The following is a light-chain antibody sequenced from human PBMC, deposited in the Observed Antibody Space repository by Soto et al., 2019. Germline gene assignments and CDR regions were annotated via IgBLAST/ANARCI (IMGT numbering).Light chain of an antibody. CDR1: QTFSSY. CDR3: QPRSIWHPEFT. J-gene: IGKJ2*01. Sequence: IVLTQSPATLSLSPGERATLSCRASQTFSSYLAWYQQKPGQAPRLLIYDASNRATGVPARFSGSGSGTDFMLTISSLEPEDLAFFFGQPRSIWHPEFTFGQGTKLEIK. V-gene: IGKV3-11*01. CDR2: DAS.